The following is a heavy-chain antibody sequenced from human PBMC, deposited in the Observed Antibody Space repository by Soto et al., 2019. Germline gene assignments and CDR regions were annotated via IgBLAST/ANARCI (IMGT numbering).Heavy chain of an antibody. Sequence: QDQLVQSGAEVKKPGASVTVSCKASGYSFTNYGITWVRQAPGQGLEWLGWISAFNGNTHYAQKVQGRVTMTTDASTSTAYMELRSLRSDDTAVYYCSRDRGVAPPVAGNRHYYYYLDVWGKGTTVTVSS. CDR2: ISAFNGNT. J-gene: IGHJ6*03. CDR1: GYSFTNYG. D-gene: IGHD6-19*01. V-gene: IGHV1-18*01. CDR3: SRDRGVAPPVAGNRHYYYYLDV.